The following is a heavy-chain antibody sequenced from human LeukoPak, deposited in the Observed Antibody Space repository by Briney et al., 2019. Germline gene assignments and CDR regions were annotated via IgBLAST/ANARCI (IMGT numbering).Heavy chain of an antibody. CDR1: GYTFISYG. CDR3: ARGRRSDGYKLDY. Sequence: ASEKVSCKTSGYTFISYGMGWLRLAPGQGFEWLGWISGHNDNTNYAQKIEGRVTMTTDISTSTAYMELRSLRSDDTAVYYCARGRRSDGYKLDYWGQGTLVTVSS. D-gene: IGHD5-24*01. CDR2: ISGHNDNT. V-gene: IGHV1-18*01. J-gene: IGHJ4*02.